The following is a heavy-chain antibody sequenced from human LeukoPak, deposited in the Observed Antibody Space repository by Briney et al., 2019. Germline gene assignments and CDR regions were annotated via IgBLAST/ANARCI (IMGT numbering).Heavy chain of an antibody. V-gene: IGHV3-7*01. Sequence: GGSLRLSCAASGFTFSSYWMSWVRQAPGKGLEWVANIKQDGSEKYYVDSVKGRFTISRDNAKNTLYLQMNSLRAEDTAVYYCAGGHDYSQSTGPFDYWGQGTLVTVSS. CDR1: GFTFSSYW. CDR3: AGGHDYSQSTGPFDY. J-gene: IGHJ4*02. D-gene: IGHD4-11*01. CDR2: IKQDGSEK.